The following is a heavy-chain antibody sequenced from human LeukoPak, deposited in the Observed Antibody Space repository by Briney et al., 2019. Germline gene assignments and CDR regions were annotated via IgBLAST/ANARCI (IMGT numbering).Heavy chain of an antibody. CDR3: ARVGTAPYGMDV. V-gene: IGHV3-11*06. J-gene: IGHJ6*02. CDR1: GFTFSDHY. CDR2: INSSSSYT. Sequence: GGSLSLSCAASGFTFSDHYMSWIRQAPGKGLEWVSFINSSSSYTNYADSVKGRFTISRDNANNSLYLQMNSLRAEDTAVYYCARVGTAPYGMDVWGQGTTVTVSS. D-gene: IGHD1-1*01.